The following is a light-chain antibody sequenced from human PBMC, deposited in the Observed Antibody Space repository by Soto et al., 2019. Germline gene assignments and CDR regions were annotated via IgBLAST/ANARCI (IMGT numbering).Light chain of an antibody. V-gene: IGKV1-5*03. CDR2: KAS. Sequence: DIQMTQSPSALSASVGDRVTITCRGSQGISSWLAWYQQKPGKATRLLIYKASSLASGVPSRFSGSGSGTEFTLTISSLQPEDVATYHCQQHTTFGQGTKVEI. J-gene: IGKJ1*01. CDR3: QQHTT. CDR1: QGISSW.